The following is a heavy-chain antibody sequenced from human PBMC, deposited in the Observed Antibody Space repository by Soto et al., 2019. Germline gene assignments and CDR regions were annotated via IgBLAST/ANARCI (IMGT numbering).Heavy chain of an antibody. D-gene: IGHD3-22*01. CDR3: ARDLHTYYYDSSGKTGDY. Sequence: GASVKVSCKASGYTFTSYGISWVRQAPGQGLEWMGWISAYNGNTNYAQKLQGRVTMTTDTSTSTAYMELRSLRSDDTAVYYCARDLHTYYYDSSGKTGDYWGQGTLVTVSS. CDR2: ISAYNGNT. J-gene: IGHJ4*02. V-gene: IGHV1-18*01. CDR1: GYTFTSYG.